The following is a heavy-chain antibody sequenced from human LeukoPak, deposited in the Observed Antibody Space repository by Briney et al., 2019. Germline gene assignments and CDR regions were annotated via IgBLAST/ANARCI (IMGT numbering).Heavy chain of an antibody. CDR1: GLTFSSYA. Sequence: PGRSLRLSCAASGLTFSSYAMHWVRQAPGKGLEWVAVISYDGSNKYYADSVKGRFTISRDNSKNTLYLQMNSLRAEDTAVYYCARTRRAVYSYGYGHFSYWGQGTLVTVSS. D-gene: IGHD5-18*01. CDR2: ISYDGSNK. CDR3: ARTRRAVYSYGYGHFSY. V-gene: IGHV3-30-3*01. J-gene: IGHJ4*02.